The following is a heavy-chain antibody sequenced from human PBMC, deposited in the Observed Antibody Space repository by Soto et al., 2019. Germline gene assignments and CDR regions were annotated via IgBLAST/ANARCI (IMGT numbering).Heavy chain of an antibody. D-gene: IGHD2-2*01. CDR3: AREGVVPAAFSSPLYYYGMDV. V-gene: IGHV1-2*04. CDR2: INPNSGGT. Sequence: VASVKVSCKASGYTFTGYYMHWVRQAPGQGLEWMGWINPNSGGTNYAQKFQGWVTMTRDTSISTAYMELSRLRSDDTAVYYCAREGVVPAAFSSPLYYYGMDVWGQGTTVTVSS. CDR1: GYTFTGYY. J-gene: IGHJ6*02.